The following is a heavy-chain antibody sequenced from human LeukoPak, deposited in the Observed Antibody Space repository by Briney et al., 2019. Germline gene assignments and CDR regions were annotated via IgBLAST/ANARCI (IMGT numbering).Heavy chain of an antibody. D-gene: IGHD3-3*01. V-gene: IGHV1-8*02. CDR3: ARGCLIRFLEWPRAGWYHYYYMDV. Sequence: ASVKVSCKASGYTFTSYGISWVRQAPGQGLEWMGWMNPNSGNTGYAQKFQGRVTMTRNTSISTAYMELSSLRSEDTAVYYCARGCLIRFLEWPRAGWYHYYYMDVWGKGTRSPSP. J-gene: IGHJ6*03. CDR1: GYTFTSYG. CDR2: MNPNSGNT.